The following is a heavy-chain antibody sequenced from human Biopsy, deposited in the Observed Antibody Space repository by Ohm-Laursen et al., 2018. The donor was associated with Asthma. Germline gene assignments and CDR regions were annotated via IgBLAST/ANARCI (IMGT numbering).Heavy chain of an antibody. Sequence: SLRLSCTAPGFVFSQCGMHWVRQAPGKGLEWVSFIWYDGRKKTYADSVKGRFTISRDNSKNTLYLQMNSLRAEDTAVYYCARKIAARGGMGVWGQGTTVTVSS. J-gene: IGHJ6*02. CDR3: ARKIAARGGMGV. CDR2: IWYDGRKK. V-gene: IGHV3-33*08. D-gene: IGHD6-6*01. CDR1: GFVFSQCG.